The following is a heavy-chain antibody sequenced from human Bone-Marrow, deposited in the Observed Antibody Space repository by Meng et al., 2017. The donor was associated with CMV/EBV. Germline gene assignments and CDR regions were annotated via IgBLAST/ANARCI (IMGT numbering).Heavy chain of an antibody. J-gene: IGHJ6*01. CDR1: GGTFRSCA. CDR3: ARGHTMIVVNPLDV. D-gene: IGHD3-22*01. CDR2: IIPILGIA. V-gene: IGHV1-69*04. Sequence: SVKVSCKASGGTFRSCAINWVRQAPGQGLEWMGRIIPILGIANYAQKFQGRVTITADKSTSTAYMELSSLRSADTAVYYCARGHTMIVVNPLDVWGQGTTVTVSS.